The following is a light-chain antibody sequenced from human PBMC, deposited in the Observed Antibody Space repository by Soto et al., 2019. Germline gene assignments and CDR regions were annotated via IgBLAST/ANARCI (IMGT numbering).Light chain of an antibody. CDR3: LLYFGGAYV. CDR2: TTS. CDR1: TGAVTSDFH. V-gene: IGLV7-43*01. Sequence: QAVVTQEPSLTVTPGGTVTLTCASSTGAVTSDFHPNWFQQKPGQAPRALIYTTSKRHSWTPARFSGSLLGGKAALTLSGVQPEDEAEYYCLLYFGGAYVFGTGTKVTVL. J-gene: IGLJ1*01.